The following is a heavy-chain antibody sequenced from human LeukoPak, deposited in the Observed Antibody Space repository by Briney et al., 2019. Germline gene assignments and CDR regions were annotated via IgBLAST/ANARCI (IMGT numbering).Heavy chain of an antibody. CDR2: IYYSGST. V-gene: IGHV4-59*01. CDR1: GGSISSYY. J-gene: IGHJ6*02. Sequence: PSETLSLTCTVSGGSISSYYWSWIRQPPGKGLEWIGYIYYSGSTNYNPSLKSRVTISVDTSKNQFSLKLSSVTAADTAVYYCARGGDFWSGYGYYYYGVDVWGQGTTVTVSS. D-gene: IGHD3-3*01. CDR3: ARGGDFWSGYGYYYYGVDV.